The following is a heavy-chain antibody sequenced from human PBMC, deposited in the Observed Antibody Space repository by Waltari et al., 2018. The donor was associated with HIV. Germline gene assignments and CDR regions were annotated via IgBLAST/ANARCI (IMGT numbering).Heavy chain of an antibody. CDR2: LTSEAYGGTA. CDR3: SRPSGPLHSYGMDV. V-gene: IGHV3-49*05. J-gene: IGHJ6*02. CDR1: GFTFGDYG. Sequence: EVHLMESGGGLVKPGRSLRLSCRGSGFTFGDYGLSWFRQAPGKGVEWVGFLTSEAYGGTAEYAASVTGRVTISREDSKSTAYMQMNRLESEDTGVYFCSRPSGPLHSYGMDVWGQGTTVIVSS. D-gene: IGHD1-26*01.